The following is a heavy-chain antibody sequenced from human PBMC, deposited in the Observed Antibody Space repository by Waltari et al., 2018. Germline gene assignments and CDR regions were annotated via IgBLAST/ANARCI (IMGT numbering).Heavy chain of an antibody. CDR2: ISYTGTT. CDR3: ARGITVAALDT. V-gene: IGHV4-30-4*08. Sequence: QVQLQESGPGLVKPSQTLSLTCTVSGGSISSGDYYWSWIRQPPGKVMDWIVYISYTGTTHYSPSLRSRVIMSIDTSKTQFSLKLSSVTAADTALYFCARGITVAALDTWGQGTLVTVSS. CDR1: GGSISSGDYY. D-gene: IGHD2-15*01. J-gene: IGHJ5*02.